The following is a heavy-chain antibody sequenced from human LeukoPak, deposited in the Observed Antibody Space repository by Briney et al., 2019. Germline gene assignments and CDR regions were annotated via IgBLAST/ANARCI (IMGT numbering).Heavy chain of an antibody. CDR1: GFTFSSYA. D-gene: IGHD1-26*01. CDR3: AKDHGSGWELSCFDY. V-gene: IGHV3-23*01. J-gene: IGHJ4*02. Sequence: PGGSLRLSCAASGFTFSSYAMSWVRQAPGKGLEWVSAISGSGGSTYYADSVKGRFTISRDNSKNTLYLQMNSLRAEDTAVYYCAKDHGSGWELSCFDYWGQGTLVTVSS. CDR2: ISGSGGST.